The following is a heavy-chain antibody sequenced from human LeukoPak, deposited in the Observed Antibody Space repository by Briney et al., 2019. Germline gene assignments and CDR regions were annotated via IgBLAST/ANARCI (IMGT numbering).Heavy chain of an antibody. CDR1: GFTFSSYA. CDR3: AKVDRVGSGWYGGFDY. CDR2: ISGSGGST. Sequence: GSLRLSCAASGFTFSSYAMSWVRQAPGKGLEWVSAISGSGGSTYYADSVKGRFTISRDNSKNTLYLQMNSLRAEDTAVYYCAKVDRVGSGWYGGFDYWGQGSLVTVSS. J-gene: IGHJ4*02. D-gene: IGHD6-19*01. V-gene: IGHV3-23*01.